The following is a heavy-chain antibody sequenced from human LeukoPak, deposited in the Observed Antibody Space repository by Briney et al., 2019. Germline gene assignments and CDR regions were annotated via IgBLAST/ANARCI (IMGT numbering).Heavy chain of an antibody. CDR3: ASEAAAGTIDY. J-gene: IGHJ4*02. D-gene: IGHD6-13*01. CDR2: FSGSDGST. Sequence: GGSLRLSCAASGFAFGTYAMTWVRQAPGKGLEWVSGFSGSDGSTYYTDSVKGRFTISRDNAKNSLYLQMNSLRAEDTAVYYCASEAAAGTIDYWGQGTLVTVSS. V-gene: IGHV3-23*01. CDR1: GFAFGTYA.